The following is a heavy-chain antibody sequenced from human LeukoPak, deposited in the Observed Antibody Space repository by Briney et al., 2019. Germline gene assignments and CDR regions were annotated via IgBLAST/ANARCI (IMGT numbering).Heavy chain of an antibody. CDR3: ATIKRGNIYGYFDF. J-gene: IGHJ4*02. D-gene: IGHD5-18*01. CDR1: GGSFSGYS. V-gene: IGHV4-59*01. Sequence: PSETLSLTCAVNGGSFSGYSWSWIRQPPGKGLEWIGYMYDSVRTKDNPSLKSRVTLSADTSKNQFSLRLSSVTAADTAVYYCATIKRGNIYGYFDFWGQGILVTVSS. CDR2: MYDSVRT.